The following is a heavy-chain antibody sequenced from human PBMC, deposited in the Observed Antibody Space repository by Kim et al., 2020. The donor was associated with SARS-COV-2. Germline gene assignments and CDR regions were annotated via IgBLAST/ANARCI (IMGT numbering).Heavy chain of an antibody. D-gene: IGHD3-10*02. CDR2: INHSGST. CDR3: ARCPGSYYNRRYFDY. J-gene: IGHJ4*02. CDR1: GGSFSGYY. V-gene: IGHV4-34*01. Sequence: SETLSLTCAVYGGSFSGYYWSWIRQPPGKGLEWIGEINHSGSTNYNPSLKSRVTISVDTSKNQFSLKLSSVTAADTAVYYCARCPGSYYNRRYFDYWGQGTLVTVSS.